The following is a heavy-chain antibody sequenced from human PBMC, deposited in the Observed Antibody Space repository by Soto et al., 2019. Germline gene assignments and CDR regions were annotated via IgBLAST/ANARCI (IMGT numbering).Heavy chain of an antibody. CDR2: IYWNDDK. Sequence: QITLEESGPTLVKPTQTLTLTCTFSVFSLSSTVEGVGWIRQSPVKALEWLAFIYWNDDKRYTPSLKSRLTISGDTSKNRVVLTMTNMDPVETATYYCARRREAADFYYWGQGTLVTVSS. CDR1: VFSLSSTVEG. J-gene: IGHJ4*02. V-gene: IGHV2-5*01. CDR3: ARRREAADFYY. D-gene: IGHD1-26*01.